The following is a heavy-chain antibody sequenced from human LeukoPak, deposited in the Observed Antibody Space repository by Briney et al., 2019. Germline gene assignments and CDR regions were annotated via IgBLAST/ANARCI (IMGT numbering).Heavy chain of an antibody. D-gene: IGHD6-13*01. V-gene: IGHV4-59*12. CDR1: GGSISSYY. CDR2: IYYSGST. Sequence: SETLSLTCTVSGGSISSYYWSWIRQPPGKGLEWIGYIYYSGSTNYNPSLKSRVTISVDTSKNQFSLKLNSLTTADTAVYYCAREGSAAGWDYFDYWGQGTLVTVSS. J-gene: IGHJ4*02. CDR3: AREGSAAGWDYFDY.